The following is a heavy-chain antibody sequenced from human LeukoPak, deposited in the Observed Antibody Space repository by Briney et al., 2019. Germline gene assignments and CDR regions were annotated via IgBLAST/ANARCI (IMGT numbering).Heavy chain of an antibody. CDR2: IWYDGSNK. J-gene: IGHJ4*02. D-gene: IGHD4-17*01. CDR1: GFTFSSYG. V-gene: IGHV3-33*01. Sequence: PGRSLRLSCAASGFTFSSYGMHWVRQAPGKGLEWVAVIWYDGSNKYYADSVKGRFTISRDNSKNTLYLQMNSLRAEDTAVYYCARSPLYGDYGKTIDYWGQGTLVTVSS. CDR3: ARSPLYGDYGKTIDY.